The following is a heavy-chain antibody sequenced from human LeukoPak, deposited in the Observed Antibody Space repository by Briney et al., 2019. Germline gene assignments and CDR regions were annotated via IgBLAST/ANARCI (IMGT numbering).Heavy chain of an antibody. CDR3: ARARNEWLWKDNYYYYYMDV. CDR1: GGTFTSYA. V-gene: IGHV1-69*13. D-gene: IGHD5-12*01. CDR2: IIPIFGTA. Sequence: EASVKVSCKASGGTFTSYAISWVRQAPVQGLEWMGGIIPIFGTADYAQKSQGRVTIAAYESTSTAYMELSSLRSEDTAVYYCARARNEWLWKDNYYYYYMDVRGKGTTVTVSS. J-gene: IGHJ6*03.